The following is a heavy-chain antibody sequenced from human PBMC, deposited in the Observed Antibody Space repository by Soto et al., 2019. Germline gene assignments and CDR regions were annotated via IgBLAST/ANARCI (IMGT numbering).Heavy chain of an antibody. CDR2: ISPNSGGT. CDR1: GYTFTGYY. CDR3: GRGRSGELVVFY. V-gene: IGHV1-2*02. J-gene: IGHJ4*02. Sequence: QVQLVQSGAEVKKSGASVKVSCKASGYTFTGYYIHWVRQAPGQGLEWMGEISPNSGGTKYAQKFQGRVTMTRDTSISTVYMELSNLSPDYTAVYYCGRGRSGELVVFYWGQGTLVTVYS. D-gene: IGHD2-15*01.